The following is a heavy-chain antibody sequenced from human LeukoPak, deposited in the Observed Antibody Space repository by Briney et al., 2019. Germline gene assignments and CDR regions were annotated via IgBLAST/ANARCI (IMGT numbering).Heavy chain of an antibody. V-gene: IGHV1-2*02. J-gene: IGHJ6*02. CDR3: ARTIFGVDQYYYGMDV. CDR1: GYTFTGYN. CDR2: INPNSGGT. Sequence: ASVKVSCKASGYTFTGYNMHWVRQAPGQGLEWMGWINPNSGGTNYAQKFQGRVTMTRDTSISTAYMELSRLRSDDTAVYYCARTIFGVDQYYYGMDVWGQGTTVTVSS. D-gene: IGHD3-3*01.